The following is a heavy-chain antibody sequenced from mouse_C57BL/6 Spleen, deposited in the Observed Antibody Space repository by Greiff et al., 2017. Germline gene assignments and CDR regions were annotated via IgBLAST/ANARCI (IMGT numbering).Heavy chain of an antibody. D-gene: IGHD1-1*01. J-gene: IGHJ2*01. CDR3: TRSPHYYGSSDDYFDY. V-gene: IGHV1-5*01. CDR2: IYPGNSDT. CDR1: GYTFTSYW. Sequence: EVQLQQSGTVLARPGASVKMSCKTSGYTFTSYWMHWVKQRPGQGLEWIGAIYPGNSDTSYNQKFKGKAKLTAVTSASTAYMELSSLTNEDSAVYYCTRSPHYYGSSDDYFDYWGQGTTLTVSS.